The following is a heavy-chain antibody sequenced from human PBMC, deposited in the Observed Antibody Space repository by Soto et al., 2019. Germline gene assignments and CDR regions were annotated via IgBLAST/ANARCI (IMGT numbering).Heavy chain of an antibody. D-gene: IGHD3-22*01. J-gene: IGHJ6*02. CDR1: GFSFRNYG. V-gene: IGHV3-30*18. CDR2: ISFDGTKK. CDR3: AKDPGHYQYESSRDQYYYFFFGMDV. Sequence: QVKLEESGGGVVQPGKSLRLSCAASGFSFRNYGIHWVRQAPGKGLEWVALISFDGTKKHYADSVKGRFTISRDNSKNTVDVQMNSLRAEDTAVYYCAKDPGHYQYESSRDQYYYFFFGMDVWGQGTTVTVSS.